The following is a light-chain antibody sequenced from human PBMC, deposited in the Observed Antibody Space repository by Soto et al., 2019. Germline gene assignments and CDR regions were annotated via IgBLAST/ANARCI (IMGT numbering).Light chain of an antibody. CDR1: QGISSY. V-gene: IGKV1-9*01. CDR3: QQLNSYPLT. J-gene: IGKJ4*01. Sequence: DIQLTQSPSFLSASVGDRVTITCRASQGISSYLAWYQQKPGKAPEVLIYAASTLQSGVPSRFSGSGSGTEFTLTISSLQPEDFAAYYCQQLNSYPLTFGGGTKVDIK. CDR2: AAS.